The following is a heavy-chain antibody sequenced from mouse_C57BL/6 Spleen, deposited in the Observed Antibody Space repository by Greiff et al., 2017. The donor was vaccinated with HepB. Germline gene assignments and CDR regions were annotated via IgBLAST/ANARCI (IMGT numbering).Heavy chain of an antibody. J-gene: IGHJ4*01. V-gene: IGHV14-2*01. CDR3: ARGELYDGSMMDY. Sequence: VQLKQSGAELVKPGASVKLSCTASGFNIKDYYMHWVKQRTEQGLEWIGRIDPEDGETKYAPKFQGKATITADTTSNTAYLQLSSLTSEGTAVDYCARGELYDGSMMDYWGQGTSVTVSS. D-gene: IGHD1-1*01. CDR1: GFNIKDYY. CDR2: IDPEDGET.